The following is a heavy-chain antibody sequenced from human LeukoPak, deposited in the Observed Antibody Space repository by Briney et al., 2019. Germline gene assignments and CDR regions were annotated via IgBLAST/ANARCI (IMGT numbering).Heavy chain of an antibody. CDR1: GFTFSSYA. D-gene: IGHD6-13*01. CDR3: ARDIGSSWYQVDYYYGMDV. CDR2: ISYDGSNK. V-gene: IGHV3-30-3*01. Sequence: GGSLRLSCAASGFTFSSYAMHWVRQAPGKGLEWVAVISYDGSNKYYADSVKGRFTISRDNSKNTLYLQMNSLRAEDTAVYYCARDIGSSWYQVDYYYGMDVWGQGTTVTVSS. J-gene: IGHJ6*02.